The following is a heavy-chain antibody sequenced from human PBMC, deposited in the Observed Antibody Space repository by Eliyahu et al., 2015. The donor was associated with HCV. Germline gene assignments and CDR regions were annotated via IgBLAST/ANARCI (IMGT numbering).Heavy chain of an antibody. J-gene: IGHJ4*02. D-gene: IGHD4-17*01. CDR3: ARHSGGDYVFDY. CDR2: IYYSGST. CDR1: GGSISSSSYY. Sequence: QLQLQESGPGLVKPSETLSLTCTVSGGSISSSSYYWGWIRQPPGKGLEWIGSIYYSGSTYYNPSLKSRVTISVDTSKNQFSLKLSSVTAADTAVYYCARHSGGDYVFDYWGQGTLVTVSS. V-gene: IGHV4-39*01.